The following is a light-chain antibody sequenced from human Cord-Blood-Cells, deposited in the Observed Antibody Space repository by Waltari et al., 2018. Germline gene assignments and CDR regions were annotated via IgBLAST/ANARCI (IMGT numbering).Light chain of an antibody. CDR1: SLRSYY. J-gene: IGLJ2*01. CDR2: SKN. CDR3: NSRDSSGNHVV. Sequence: SSELTQDPAVSVALGQTVRITCQGDSLRSYYASWYQQKPGQAPVLVIYSKNNRPSGIPDRFSGSSSGNTASLTITGAQEEDEADYYGNSRDSSGNHVVFGGGTKLTVL. V-gene: IGLV3-19*01.